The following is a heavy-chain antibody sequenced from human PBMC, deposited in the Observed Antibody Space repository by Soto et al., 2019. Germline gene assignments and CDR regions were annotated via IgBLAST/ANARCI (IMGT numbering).Heavy chain of an antibody. Sequence: GASVKVSCKASGYTFTGYAIHWVRQAPGQRLEWMGWINAGNGNTKYSQKFQGRVTITRDTSASTAYMELSSLRSEDTAVYYCASGPVGSSWPFDYWGQGTLVTVSS. CDR3: ASGPVGSSWPFDY. CDR1: GYTFTGYA. CDR2: INAGNGNT. D-gene: IGHD6-13*01. V-gene: IGHV1-3*01. J-gene: IGHJ4*02.